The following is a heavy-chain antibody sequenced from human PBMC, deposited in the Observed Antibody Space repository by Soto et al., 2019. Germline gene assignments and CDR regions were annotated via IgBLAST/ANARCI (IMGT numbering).Heavy chain of an antibody. Sequence: GGSLRLSCAASGFSVSNAWVSWVRQAPGKGLEWLGQIKSKKDSGTTDYAAPVKGRFIISRDDSENTLYLQMNNLKTEDTAVYYCTTTVLLVYATAPAPNFDVWGQGXMVTVSS. CDR3: TTTVLLVYATAPAPNFDV. CDR2: IKSKKDSGTT. V-gene: IGHV3-15*01. J-gene: IGHJ3*01. D-gene: IGHD2-8*01. CDR1: GFSVSNAW.